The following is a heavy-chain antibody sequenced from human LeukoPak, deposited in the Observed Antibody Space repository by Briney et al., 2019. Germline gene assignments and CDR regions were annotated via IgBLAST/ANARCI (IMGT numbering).Heavy chain of an antibody. J-gene: IGHJ4*02. Sequence: SETLSLTCAVYDGSFSGYYWSWIRQPPGKGLEWIGEINHSGSTNYNPSLKSRVTISLDTSKSQFSLKLSSVTAADTAVYYCARVGYNSGWYVDYWGQGTLVTVSS. V-gene: IGHV4-34*01. D-gene: IGHD6-19*01. CDR3: ARVGYNSGWYVDY. CDR1: DGSFSGYY. CDR2: INHSGST.